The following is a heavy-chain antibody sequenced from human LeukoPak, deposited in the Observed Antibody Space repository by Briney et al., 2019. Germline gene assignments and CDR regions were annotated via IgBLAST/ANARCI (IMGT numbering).Heavy chain of an antibody. J-gene: IGHJ3*02. CDR1: GFTFSSYS. CDR3: ARVRDSGGFPFEAFDI. V-gene: IGHV3-21*01. CDR2: ISSSNTYI. Sequence: PGGSLRLSCAASGFTFSSYSMNWVRQAPGKGLEWVSSISSSNTYIYYAGSVKGRFTISRDNAKNSLYLQMNSLRAEDTAVYYCARVRDSGGFPFEAFDIWGQGTMVTVSS. D-gene: IGHD3-22*01.